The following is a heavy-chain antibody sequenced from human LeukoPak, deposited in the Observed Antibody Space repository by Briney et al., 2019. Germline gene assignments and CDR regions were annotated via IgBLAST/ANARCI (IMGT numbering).Heavy chain of an antibody. J-gene: IGHJ4*02. V-gene: IGHV1-18*01. Sequence: GASVKGSCRASGYTFTSYGISWVRQAPGQGLEWMGWISAYNGNTNYAQKLQGRVTMTTDTSTSTAYMELRSLRSDDTAVYYCARATYYYDSSGYYHPGYFDYWGQGTLVTVSS. CDR3: ARATYYYDSSGYYHPGYFDY. CDR1: GYTFTSYG. CDR2: ISAYNGNT. D-gene: IGHD3-22*01.